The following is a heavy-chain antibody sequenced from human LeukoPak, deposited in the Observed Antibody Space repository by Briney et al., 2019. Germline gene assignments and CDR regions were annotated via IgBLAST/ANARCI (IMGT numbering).Heavy chain of an antibody. CDR3: ARKGVRSSGSSPASYYYGMDV. D-gene: IGHD3-10*01. J-gene: IGHJ6*02. CDR1: GFTFSSYW. V-gene: IGHV3-7*01. CDR2: IKQDGSEK. Sequence: PGGSLRLSCAASGFTFSSYWMSWVRQAPGKGLEWVANIKQDGSEKYYVDSVKGRFTISRDNAENSLYLQMNSLRAEDTAVYYCARKGVRSSGSSPASYYYGMDVWGQGTTVTVSS.